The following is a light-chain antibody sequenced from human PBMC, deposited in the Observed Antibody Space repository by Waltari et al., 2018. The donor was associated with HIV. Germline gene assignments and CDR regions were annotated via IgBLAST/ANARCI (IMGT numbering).Light chain of an antibody. J-gene: IGLJ2*01. CDR1: SNDVGGYNY. CDR2: EVN. V-gene: IGLV2-14*01. Sequence: QSALTQPASLSGSPGQSITITCDGTSNDVGGYNYASWYQQHPGKAPKLMICEVNNRPSGVSSRFSGSKSGNTAYLTISGLQAEDEADYCCSSYTSSITLVFGGGTKVTVL. CDR3: SSYTSSITLV.